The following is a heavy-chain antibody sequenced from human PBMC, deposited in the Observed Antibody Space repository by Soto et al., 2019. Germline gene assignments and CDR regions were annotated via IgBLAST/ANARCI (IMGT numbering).Heavy chain of an antibody. J-gene: IGHJ4*02. CDR3: ARDPDYYGSGSYFIFDY. Sequence: GGSLRLSCAASGFTFSSYWMSWVRQAPGKGLEWVANIKQDGSEKYYVDSVKGRFTISRDNAKNSLYLQMNSLRAEDTAVYYCARDPDYYGSGSYFIFDYWGQGTLVTVSS. CDR2: IKQDGSEK. CDR1: GFTFSSYW. V-gene: IGHV3-7*03. D-gene: IGHD3-10*01.